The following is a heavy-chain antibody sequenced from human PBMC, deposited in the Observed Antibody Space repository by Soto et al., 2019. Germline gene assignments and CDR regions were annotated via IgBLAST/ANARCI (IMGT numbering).Heavy chain of an antibody. CDR2: IYWNDDK. CDR3: AHSLYYYGSGPQNYFDY. Sequence: QITLKESGPTLVKPTQTLTLTCTFSGFSLSTSGVGVGWIRQPPGKALEWLALIYWNDDKRYSPSLKSRLTITKDTSKNQVVLTMTNMDPVDTATYYCAHSLYYYGSGPQNYFDYWGQGTLVTVSS. D-gene: IGHD3-10*01. V-gene: IGHV2-5*01. J-gene: IGHJ4*02. CDR1: GFSLSTSGVG.